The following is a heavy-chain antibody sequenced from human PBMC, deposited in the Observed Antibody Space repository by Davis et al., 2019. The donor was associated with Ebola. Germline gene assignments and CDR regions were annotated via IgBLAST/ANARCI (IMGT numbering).Heavy chain of an antibody. Sequence: AASVKVSCKASGYTFTSYAMHWVRQAPGQRLEWMGWINAGKGNTKYSQKFQGRVTITRDTSASTAYMELSSLRSEDTAVYYCARLERGYWGQGTLVTVSS. CDR1: GYTFTSYA. J-gene: IGHJ4*02. V-gene: IGHV1-3*01. CDR3: ARLERGY. CDR2: INAGKGNT. D-gene: IGHD3-10*01.